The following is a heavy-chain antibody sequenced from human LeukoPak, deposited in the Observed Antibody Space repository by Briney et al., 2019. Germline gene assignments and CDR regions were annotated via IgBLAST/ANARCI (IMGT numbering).Heavy chain of an antibody. CDR2: ISSSSYI. Sequence: GGSLRLSCAASGFTFSSYSMNWVRQAPGKGLEWVSSISSSSYIYYADSVKGRFTISRDNAKNSLYLQMNSLRAEDTAVYYCARGGQILDYYFDYWGQGTLVTVSS. J-gene: IGHJ4*02. CDR3: ARGGQILDYYFDY. CDR1: GFTFSSYS. D-gene: IGHD1-26*01. V-gene: IGHV3-21*04.